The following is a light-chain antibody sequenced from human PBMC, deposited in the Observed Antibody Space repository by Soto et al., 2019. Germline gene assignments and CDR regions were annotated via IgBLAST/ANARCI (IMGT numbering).Light chain of an antibody. Sequence: DIQMTQSPSTLSVSVGDRVTITCRASQSISSWLAWYQQKPGKAPKLLIYKASSLESGVPSRFSGSGSGTEFTLTISSLQPDDFATYYCQHYNSYSEAFGQGTKVDIK. J-gene: IGKJ1*01. V-gene: IGKV1-5*03. CDR2: KAS. CDR1: QSISSW. CDR3: QHYNSYSEA.